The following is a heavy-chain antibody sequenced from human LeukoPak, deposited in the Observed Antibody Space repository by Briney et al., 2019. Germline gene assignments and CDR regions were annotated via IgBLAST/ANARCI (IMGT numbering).Heavy chain of an antibody. V-gene: IGHV1-18*01. Sequence: GASVKVSCKASGYTFTNYGVSWVRQAPGQGLEWMGWISAYNGNTNYAQKLQGRVTMTTDTSTSTAYMELRSLRSDDTAVYYCARASSSWYSFDYWGQGTLVTVSS. CDR2: ISAYNGNT. CDR1: GYTFTNYG. D-gene: IGHD6-13*01. CDR3: ARASSSWYSFDY. J-gene: IGHJ4*02.